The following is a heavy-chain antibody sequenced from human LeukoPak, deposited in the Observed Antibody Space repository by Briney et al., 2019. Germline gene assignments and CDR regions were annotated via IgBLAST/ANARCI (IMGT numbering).Heavy chain of an antibody. V-gene: IGHV1-2*02. J-gene: IGHJ6*03. D-gene: IGHD1-26*01. CDR1: GYTFTSYA. Sequence: GASVKVSCKASGYTFTSYAMNWVRQAPGQGLEWMGWINPNSGGTNYAQKFQGRVTMTRDTSISTAYMELSRLRSDDTAVYYCARDREPYYYMDVWGKGTTVTVSS. CDR3: ARDREPYYYMDV. CDR2: INPNSGGT.